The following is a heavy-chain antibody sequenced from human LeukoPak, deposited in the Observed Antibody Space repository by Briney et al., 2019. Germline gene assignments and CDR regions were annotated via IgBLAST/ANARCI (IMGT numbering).Heavy chain of an antibody. CDR1: GGSFSGYY. J-gene: IGHJ4*02. CDR3: ARRKWLLYYFDY. Sequence: PSETPSLTCAVYGGSFSGYYWSWIRQPPGKGLGWSGEINHSGSTNYNPSLKSRVTISVDTSKNQFSLKLSSVTAADTAVYYCARRKWLLYYFDYWGQGTLVTVSS. V-gene: IGHV4-34*01. CDR2: INHSGST. D-gene: IGHD6-19*01.